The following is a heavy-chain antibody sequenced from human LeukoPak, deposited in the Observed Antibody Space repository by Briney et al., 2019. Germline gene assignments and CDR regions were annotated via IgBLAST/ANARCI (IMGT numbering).Heavy chain of an antibody. CDR1: GFTFSSYS. D-gene: IGHD5-18*01. V-gene: IGHV3-21*01. CDR3: ARLRGYSYGYDY. J-gene: IGHJ4*02. Sequence: GGSLRLSCAASGFTFSSYSMNWVRQAPGKGLEWVSSISSSSSYIYYADSVKGRFTISRDNAKNSLYLQMNSLRAEDTAVYYCARLRGYSYGYDYWGQGTLVTVSS. CDR2: ISSSSSYI.